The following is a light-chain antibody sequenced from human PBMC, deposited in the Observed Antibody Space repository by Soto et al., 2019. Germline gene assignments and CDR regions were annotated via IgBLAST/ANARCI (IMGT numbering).Light chain of an antibody. V-gene: IGKV1-39*01. CDR2: GAS. CDR3: HQRYNWHRVT. J-gene: IGKJ5*01. Sequence: DIQMTHSPSSLSASVGYRVTITCRASQSISSYLNWYQQKPGKAPKILIYGASSLQSGVPSRFSGSGSGTDFTLTITSLETEDFAVYFCHQRYNWHRVTFGHGTRLEIK. CDR1: QSISSY.